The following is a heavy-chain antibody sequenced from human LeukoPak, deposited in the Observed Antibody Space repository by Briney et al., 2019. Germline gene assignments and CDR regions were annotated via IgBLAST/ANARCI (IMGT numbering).Heavy chain of an antibody. V-gene: IGHV4-31*03. D-gene: IGHD3-22*01. CDR3: ARLRDYDSSGYYYDY. J-gene: IGHJ4*02. Sequence: SETLSLTCTVSGGSISSGGYYWSWIRQHPGKGLEWIGYIYYSGSTYYNPSLKSRVTISVDTSKNQFSLKLSSVTAADTAVYYCARLRDYDSSGYYYDYWGQGTLVTVSS. CDR1: GGSISSGGYY. CDR2: IYYSGST.